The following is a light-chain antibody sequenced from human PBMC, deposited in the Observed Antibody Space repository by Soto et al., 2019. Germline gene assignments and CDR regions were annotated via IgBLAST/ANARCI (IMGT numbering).Light chain of an antibody. CDR3: QQYNNWPRAT. Sequence: EIVMTQSPATLSVSPGERATLSCRASQSFSSNLAWYQQKPGQAPRLLMFRTSSRATGFPARFSGSGSGTEFNLTISSLQSEDFGVYYCQQYNNWPRATFGGGTKVDIK. CDR2: RTS. J-gene: IGKJ4*01. CDR1: QSFSSN. V-gene: IGKV3-15*01.